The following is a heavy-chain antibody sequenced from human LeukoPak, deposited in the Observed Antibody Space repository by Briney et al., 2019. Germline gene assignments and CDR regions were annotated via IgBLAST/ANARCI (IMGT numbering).Heavy chain of an antibody. Sequence: SEILSLTCTVSGGSISSYYWSWIRPPAGKGLECIGRIYTSGSTNYNPSLKSRVTMSVDTSKNQFSLKLSSVTAADTAVYYCARDLSSSWYPFPYYYGMDVWGQGTTVTVSS. D-gene: IGHD6-13*01. V-gene: IGHV4-4*07. J-gene: IGHJ6*02. CDR2: IYTSGST. CDR1: GGSISSYY. CDR3: ARDLSSSWYPFPYYYGMDV.